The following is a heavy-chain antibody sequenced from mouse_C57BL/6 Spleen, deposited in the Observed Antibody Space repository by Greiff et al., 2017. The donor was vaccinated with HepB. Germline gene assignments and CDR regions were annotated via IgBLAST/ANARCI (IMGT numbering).Heavy chain of an antibody. CDR3: ARGETAHEFFFAY. Sequence: QVQLQQSGPELVKPGASVKISCKASGYAFSSSWMNWVKQRPGKGLEWIGRIYPGDGDTNYNGKFKGKATLTADKASSTAYMHISSLTSEDSAVYFCARGETAHEFFFAYWGQGTLVTVSA. CDR1: GYAFSSSW. D-gene: IGHD3-2*02. V-gene: IGHV1-82*01. CDR2: IYPGDGDT. J-gene: IGHJ3*01.